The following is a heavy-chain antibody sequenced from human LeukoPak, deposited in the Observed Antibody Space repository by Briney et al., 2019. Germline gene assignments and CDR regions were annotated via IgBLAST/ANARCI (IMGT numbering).Heavy chain of an antibody. CDR3: AKLAGIRGWFVYYFDY. V-gene: IGHV3-23*01. CDR1: GFTFGTHA. Sequence: GGSLRLSCAASGFTFGTHAMPWVRPAPGKGLEWVSGMSGRGDTSYYADSVKGRFTISRDNSKNTLFLQMNSLRAEDTAVYYCAKLAGIRGWFVYYFDYWGQGTLVTVS. CDR2: MSGRGDTS. D-gene: IGHD6-19*01. J-gene: IGHJ4*02.